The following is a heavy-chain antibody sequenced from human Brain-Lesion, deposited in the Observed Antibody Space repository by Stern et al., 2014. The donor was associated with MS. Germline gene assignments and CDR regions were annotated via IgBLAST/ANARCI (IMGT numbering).Heavy chain of an antibody. D-gene: IGHD2-2*01. CDR2: IFNSGST. Sequence: VQLVESGPGLVKPSQTLSLSCTVSGGSISSGGYYWSWLRQPAGKGLEWIGRIFNSGSTSYNPSLKRPVTISIDTSKNQFSLRMNAMTAADTAVYYCARGRVVPGFQYYATDVWGQGTTVIVSS. J-gene: IGHJ6*02. CDR3: ARGRVVPGFQYYATDV. V-gene: IGHV4-61*02. CDR1: GGSISSGGYY.